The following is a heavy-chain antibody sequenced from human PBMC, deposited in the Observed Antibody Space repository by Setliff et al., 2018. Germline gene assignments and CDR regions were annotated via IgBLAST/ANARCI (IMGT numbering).Heavy chain of an antibody. V-gene: IGHV1-18*01. CDR1: GLTFTTFS. D-gene: IGHD3-10*01. Sequence: ASVKVSCKASGLTFTTFSISWVRQAPGQGLEWMGWMTNYNGKADYAQKFQYRVILTTDTSTNTAYMELDSLRSEDTAIYYCARGSRFGTIVYRGDYYLDVWGKGTTVTASS. CDR2: MTNYNGKA. J-gene: IGHJ6*03. CDR3: ARGSRFGTIVYRGDYYLDV.